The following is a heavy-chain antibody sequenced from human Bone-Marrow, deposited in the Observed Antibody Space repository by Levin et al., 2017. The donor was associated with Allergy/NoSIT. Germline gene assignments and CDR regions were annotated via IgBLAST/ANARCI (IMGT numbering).Heavy chain of an antibody. J-gene: IGHJ5*02. Sequence: SQTLSLTCTVSGGSVSSGSYYWSWIRQPPGKGLEWIGYIYYSGSTNYNPSLKIRVTISVDTSKNQFSLKLSSVTAADTAVYYCARGSSFRGGRTNWFDPWGQGTLVTVSS. D-gene: IGHD4-23*01. CDR3: ARGSSFRGGRTNWFDP. V-gene: IGHV4-61*01. CDR2: IYYSGST. CDR1: GGSVSSGSYY.